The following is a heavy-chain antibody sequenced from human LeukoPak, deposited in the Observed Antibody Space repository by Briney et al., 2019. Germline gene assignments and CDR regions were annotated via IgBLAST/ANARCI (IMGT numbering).Heavy chain of an antibody. V-gene: IGHV1-18*04. CDR2: ISAYNGNT. D-gene: IGHD6-19*01. J-gene: IGHJ6*03. CDR1: GYTFTGYY. Sequence: ASVKVSCKASGYTFTGYYMHWVRQAPGQGLEWMGWISAYNGNTNYAQKLQGRVTMTTDTSTSTAYMELRSLRSDDTAVYYCASDGGWYYYYMDVWGKGTTVTVSS. CDR3: ASDGGWYYYYMDV.